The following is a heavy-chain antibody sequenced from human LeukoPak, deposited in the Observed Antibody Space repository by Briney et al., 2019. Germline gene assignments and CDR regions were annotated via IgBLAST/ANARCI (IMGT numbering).Heavy chain of an antibody. CDR1: GGPFSSYY. CDR2: IYYSGSP. D-gene: IGHD5-18*01. CDR3: ASSGYSYGFGTYYFYC. J-gene: IGHJ4*02. V-gene: IGHV4-59*08. Sequence: SETLSLTCTVSGGPFSSYYWSWLRQPRGKGVEGLGYIYYSGSPNYNPSLRSRVPISVDTTKNQYSQKLSSVTAADTAVYYCASSGYSYGFGTYYFYCWGQGTLVTVAS.